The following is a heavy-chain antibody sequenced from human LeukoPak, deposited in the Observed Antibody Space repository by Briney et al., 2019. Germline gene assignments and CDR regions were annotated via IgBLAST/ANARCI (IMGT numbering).Heavy chain of an antibody. CDR3: AAITMVREYYYHGMDV. Sequence: GASVKVSCTVSGYTLTELSMHWVRQAPGKGLEWMGGFDPEDGETIYAQKFQGRVTMTEDTSTDTAYMELSSLRSEDTAVYYCAAITMVREYYYHGMDVWGQGTTVTVSS. J-gene: IGHJ6*02. CDR2: FDPEDGET. CDR1: GYTLTELS. D-gene: IGHD3-10*01. V-gene: IGHV1-24*01.